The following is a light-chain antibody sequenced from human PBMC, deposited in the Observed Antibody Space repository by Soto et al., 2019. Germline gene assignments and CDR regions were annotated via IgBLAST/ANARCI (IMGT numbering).Light chain of an antibody. J-gene: IGLJ1*01. V-gene: IGLV2-11*01. CDR1: RSVVGGYNY. CDR3: CSYAGSYTYV. Sequence: QSVLTQPRSVSGSPGQSVTISCTGTRSVVGGYNYVSWYQQHPGKAPKFMIYDVSKRPSGVPDRFSGSKSGNTASLTISGLQAEDDADYYCCSYAGSYTYVFGTGTKVTVL. CDR2: DVS.